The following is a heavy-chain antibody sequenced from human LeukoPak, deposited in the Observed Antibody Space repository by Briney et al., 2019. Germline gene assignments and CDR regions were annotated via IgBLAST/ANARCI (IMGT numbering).Heavy chain of an antibody. CDR1: GYTFTGYY. CDR2: INPNSGGT. D-gene: IGHD3-22*01. CDR3: AREMYDSSGGAFDI. Sequence: APVKVSCKASGYTFTGYYMHWVRQAPGQGLEWMGRINPNSGGTNYAQKFQGRVTMTRDTSISTAYMELSRLRSDDTAVYYCAREMYDSSGGAFDIWGQGTMVTVSS. J-gene: IGHJ3*02. V-gene: IGHV1-2*06.